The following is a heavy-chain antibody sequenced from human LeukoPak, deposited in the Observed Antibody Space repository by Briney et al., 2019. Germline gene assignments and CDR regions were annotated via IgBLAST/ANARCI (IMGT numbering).Heavy chain of an antibody. CDR3: VRGSPVWES. J-gene: IGHJ4*02. CDR2: IKPDGTEQ. V-gene: IGHV3-7*01. CDR1: GFTFSNYW. D-gene: IGHD1-26*01. Sequence: PGGSLRLSCAASGFTFSNYWMTWVRQAPGKALEWVGNIKPDGTEQGFVDSVKGRFSISRDNAKNSLYLQMNSLSAEDTAVYYCVRGSPVWESWGQGTLVTASS.